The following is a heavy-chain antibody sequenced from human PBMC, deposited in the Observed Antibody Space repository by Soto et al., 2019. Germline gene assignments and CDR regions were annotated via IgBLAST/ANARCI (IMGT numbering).Heavy chain of an antibody. J-gene: IGHJ4*02. CDR2: IIPIFGTA. Sequence: RASVKVSCKASGGTFSSYAISWVRQAPGQGLEWMGGIIPIFGTANYAQKFQGRVTITADESTSTAYMELSSLRSEDTAVYYCARGVEMATKIFDYWGQGTLVTVSS. CDR1: GGTFSSYA. D-gene: IGHD5-12*01. CDR3: ARGVEMATKIFDY. V-gene: IGHV1-69*13.